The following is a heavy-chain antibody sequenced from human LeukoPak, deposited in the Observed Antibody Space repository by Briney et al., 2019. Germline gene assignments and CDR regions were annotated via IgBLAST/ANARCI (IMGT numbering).Heavy chain of an antibody. CDR2: IRSKANSYAT. J-gene: IGHJ4*02. CDR3: AKDGQASGSSLRVYYFDY. Sequence: GGSLRLSCAASGFTFSGSAMHWVRQASGKGLEWVGRIRSKANSYATAYAASVKGRFTISRDNPKNTLYLQMNSLRAEDTAVYYCAKDGQASGSSLRVYYFDYWGQGTLVTVSS. CDR1: GFTFSGSA. D-gene: IGHD1-26*01. V-gene: IGHV3-73*01.